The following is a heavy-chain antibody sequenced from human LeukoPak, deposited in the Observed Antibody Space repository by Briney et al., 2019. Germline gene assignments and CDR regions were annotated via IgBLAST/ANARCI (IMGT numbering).Heavy chain of an antibody. CDR2: ISGSGGST. CDR1: GFTFSSYA. J-gene: IGHJ4*02. CDR3: AKVVPAYSGSYY. D-gene: IGHD1-26*01. Sequence: GGSLRLSCAASGFTFSSYAMSWVRQAPGEGLEGVSAISGSGGSTYYADSVKGRFTISRDNSKNTLYLQMNSLRAEDTAVYYCAKVVPAYSGSYYWGQGTLVTVSS. V-gene: IGHV3-23*01.